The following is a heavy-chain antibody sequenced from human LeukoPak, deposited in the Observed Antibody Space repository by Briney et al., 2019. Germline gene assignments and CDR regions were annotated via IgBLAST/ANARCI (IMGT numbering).Heavy chain of an antibody. D-gene: IGHD6-19*01. V-gene: IGHV3-11*06. CDR1: GFTFSDYY. J-gene: IGHJ5*02. Sequence: GGSLRLSCAASGFTFSDYYMSWIRQAPGKGREWVSYIRSSSSYTNYADSVKGRFTISRDNAKNSLYLRMNSLRAEDTAVYYCARSPRIAVAHRGWFDPWGQGTLVTVSS. CDR3: ARSPRIAVAHRGWFDP. CDR2: IRSSSSYT.